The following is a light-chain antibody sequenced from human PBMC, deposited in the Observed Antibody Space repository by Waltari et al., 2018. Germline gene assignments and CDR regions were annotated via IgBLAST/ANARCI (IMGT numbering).Light chain of an antibody. J-gene: IGKJ1*01. CDR2: DGS. CDR3: QKYGSLPAT. V-gene: IGKV3-20*01. CDR1: QSVSRY. Sequence: EIVLTQSPGTLSLSPGERATLSCRASQSVSRYLAWYQQKPGQAPRLLIYDGSSSATGIPDRFSGSGSGTDFSLTISRLEPEDFAVYYCQKYGSLPATFGQGTKVEIK.